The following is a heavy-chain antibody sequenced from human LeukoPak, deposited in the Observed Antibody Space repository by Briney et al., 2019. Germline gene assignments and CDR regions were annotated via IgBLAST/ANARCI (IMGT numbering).Heavy chain of an antibody. V-gene: IGHV1-8*01. J-gene: IGHJ4*02. Sequence: ASVKVSCKASGYTFTSYDINWVRQATGQGLKWMGWMNPNSGNTGYAQKFQGRVTMTRNTSISTAYMELSSLRSEDTAVYYCARVVRRVVVAATLGYWGQGTLVTVSS. CDR3: ARVVRRVVVAATLGY. D-gene: IGHD2-15*01. CDR2: MNPNSGNT. CDR1: GYTFTSYD.